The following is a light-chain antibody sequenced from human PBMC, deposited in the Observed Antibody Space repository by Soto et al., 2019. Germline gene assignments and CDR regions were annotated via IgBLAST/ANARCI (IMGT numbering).Light chain of an antibody. CDR3: QTWGTDINWV. CDR2: LNSDGSH. Sequence: QLVLTQSPSASASLGASVKLTCTLNSGHSHYAVAWHQQQPEKGPRFLLKLNSDGSHFRGAGIPDRFSGSSSGAERYLTISSLQSDDEADYFCQTWGTDINWVFGAGTKLTVL. CDR1: SGHSHYA. V-gene: IGLV4-69*01. J-gene: IGLJ3*02.